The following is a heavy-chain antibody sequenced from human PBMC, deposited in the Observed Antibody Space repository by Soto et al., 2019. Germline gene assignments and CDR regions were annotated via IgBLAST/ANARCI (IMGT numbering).Heavy chain of an antibody. D-gene: IGHD3-3*01. V-gene: IGHV1-69*13. CDR3: ARVGEPTYYDFWSGEINWFDP. Sequence: VKVSCKASGGTFSSYAISWVRQAPGQGLEWMGGIIPIFGTANYAQKFQGRVTITADESTSTAYMELSSLRSEDTAVYYCARVGEPTYYDFWSGEINWFDPWGQGTLVTVSS. CDR1: GGTFSSYA. J-gene: IGHJ5*02. CDR2: IIPIFGTA.